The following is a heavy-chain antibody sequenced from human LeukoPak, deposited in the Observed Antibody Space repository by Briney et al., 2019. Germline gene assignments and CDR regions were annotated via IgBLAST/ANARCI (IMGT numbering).Heavy chain of an antibody. Sequence: SETLSLTCTVSGGSISSGSDDWTWIRQPAGKGLEWIGRIYTSGSTNYNPSLKSRVTISLDTSMNQCSLKLSSVTAADTAVHYCARGLWFGDENPLFFDYWGQGIVVSVSS. CDR3: ARGLWFGDENPLFFDY. CDR2: IYTSGST. D-gene: IGHD3-10*01. CDR1: GGSISSGSDD. J-gene: IGHJ4*02. V-gene: IGHV4-61*02.